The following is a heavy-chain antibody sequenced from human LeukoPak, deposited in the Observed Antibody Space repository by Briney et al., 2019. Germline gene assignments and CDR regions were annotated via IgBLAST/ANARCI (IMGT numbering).Heavy chain of an antibody. Sequence: SETLSLTCTVSGGSISSYYWSWIRQPPGKGLEWIGYIYYSGSTNYDPSLKSRVTISVDTSKNQFSLKLSSVTAADTAVYYCARIYSSSSGIDYWGQGTLVTVSS. CDR1: GGSISSYY. J-gene: IGHJ4*02. CDR2: IYYSGST. CDR3: ARIYSSSSGIDY. D-gene: IGHD6-6*01. V-gene: IGHV4-59*01.